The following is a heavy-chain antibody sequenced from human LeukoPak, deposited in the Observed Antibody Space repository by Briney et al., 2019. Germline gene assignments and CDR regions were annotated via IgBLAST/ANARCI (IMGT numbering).Heavy chain of an antibody. CDR3: ARYYYDSSGYYPYFDY. J-gene: IGHJ4*02. V-gene: IGHV1-3*01. D-gene: IGHD3-22*01. CDR2: INAGNGNT. Sequence: ASVKVSCKASGYTFTSYAMHWVRQAPGQRLEWMGWINAGNGNTKYSQKFQGRVPITRDTSASTAYMELSSLRSEDTAVYYCARYYYDSSGYYPYFDYWGQGTLVTVSS. CDR1: GYTFTSYA.